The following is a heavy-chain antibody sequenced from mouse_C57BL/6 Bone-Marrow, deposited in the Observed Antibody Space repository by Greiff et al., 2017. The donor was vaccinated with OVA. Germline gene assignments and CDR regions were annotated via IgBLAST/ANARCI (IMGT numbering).Heavy chain of an antibody. Sequence: QVQLQQSGPELVKPGASVKISCKASGYAFSSSWMNWVKQMPGKGLEWIGRIYPGDGDTNYNGKFKGKATLTADKSSSTAYMQLSSLTSEDSAVYFCARNPYYYGSSYWYFDVWGTGTTVTVSS. V-gene: IGHV1-82*01. CDR1: GYAFSSSW. D-gene: IGHD1-1*01. J-gene: IGHJ1*03. CDR3: ARNPYYYGSSYWYFDV. CDR2: IYPGDGDT.